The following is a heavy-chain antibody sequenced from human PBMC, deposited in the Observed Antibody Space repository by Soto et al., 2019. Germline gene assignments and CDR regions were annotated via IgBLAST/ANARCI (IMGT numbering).Heavy chain of an antibody. J-gene: IGHJ5*02. Sequence: AASVKVSCKASGYTFTGYYMHWVRQAPGQGLEWMGWINPNSGGTNYAQKFQGWVTMTRDTSISTAYMELSRLRSDDTAVYYCARGGGSSWYFGNWFDPWGQGTLVTVSS. D-gene: IGHD6-13*01. V-gene: IGHV1-2*04. CDR2: INPNSGGT. CDR1: GYTFTGYY. CDR3: ARGGGSSWYFGNWFDP.